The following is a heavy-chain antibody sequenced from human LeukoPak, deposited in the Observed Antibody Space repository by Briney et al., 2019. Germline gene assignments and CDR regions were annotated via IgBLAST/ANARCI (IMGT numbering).Heavy chain of an antibody. J-gene: IGHJ4*02. Sequence: GGSLRLSCAASGFGFRTYSMNWVRQAPGKGLERISYISSAGTTTYYADSVRGRFTISRDNAGHSLYLQMNSLRDEDSAVYYCAKAAVTGTRYHFDYWGQGTLVTVSS. CDR3: AKAAVTGTRYHFDY. D-gene: IGHD6-19*01. CDR1: GFGFRTYS. CDR2: ISSAGTTT. V-gene: IGHV3-48*02.